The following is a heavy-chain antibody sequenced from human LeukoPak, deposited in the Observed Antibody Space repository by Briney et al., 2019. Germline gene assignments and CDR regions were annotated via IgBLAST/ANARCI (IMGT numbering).Heavy chain of an antibody. D-gene: IGHD3-10*01. V-gene: IGHV4-34*01. CDR3: ARGRNTMVRGLNWFDP. Sequence: SETLSLTCAVYGGSFSGYYWSWIRQPPGKGLEWIGEINHSGSTNYNPSLKSRVTISVDTSKNQFSLKLSSVTAADTAVYYCARGRNTMVRGLNWFDPWGQGTLVTVSS. CDR2: INHSGST. J-gene: IGHJ5*02. CDR1: GGSFSGYY.